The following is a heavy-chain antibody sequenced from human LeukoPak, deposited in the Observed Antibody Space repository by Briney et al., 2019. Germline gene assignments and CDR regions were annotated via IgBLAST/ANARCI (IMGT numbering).Heavy chain of an antibody. J-gene: IGHJ3*02. Sequence: ASVKVSCKASGYTFTGYYMHWVRQAPGQGLEWMGWINPNSGGTNYAQKFQGRVTMTRDTSISTAYMELSRLRSDDTAVYYCARDRPRGYSSSRGAFDIWGQGTMVTVSS. CDR1: GYTFTGYY. D-gene: IGHD6-13*01. CDR3: ARDRPRGYSSSRGAFDI. V-gene: IGHV1-2*02. CDR2: INPNSGGT.